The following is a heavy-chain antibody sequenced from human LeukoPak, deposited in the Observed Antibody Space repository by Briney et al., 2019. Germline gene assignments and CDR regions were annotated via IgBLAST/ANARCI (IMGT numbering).Heavy chain of an antibody. J-gene: IGHJ5*02. CDR2: ISGSGGST. CDR3: AKIQAARGGDWFDP. CDR1: GFTFSSYA. Sequence: PGGSLRLSCAASGFTFSSYAMSWVRQAPGKGLDWVSAISGSGGSTYYADSVKSRFTISRDNSKNTLYLQMNSLRAEDTAVYYCAKIQAARGGDWFDPWGQGTLVTVSS. D-gene: IGHD6-6*01. V-gene: IGHV3-23*01.